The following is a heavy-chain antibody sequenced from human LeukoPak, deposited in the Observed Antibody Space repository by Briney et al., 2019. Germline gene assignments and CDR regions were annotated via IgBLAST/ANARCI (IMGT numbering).Heavy chain of an antibody. D-gene: IGHD1-26*01. CDR2: INPKNGGT. CDR1: GYTFTDYY. J-gene: IGHJ4*02. Sequence: RASVKVSCKASGYTFTDYYMHWVRQAPGQGLEWMGWINPKNGGTNYAQKFQERVTMTRDTSITTAYMELSSLKSDDTAVYYCARDRGPRRVAGELGVPRGYFDYWGQGTLVTVSS. CDR3: ARDRGPRRVAGELGVPRGYFDY. V-gene: IGHV1-2*02.